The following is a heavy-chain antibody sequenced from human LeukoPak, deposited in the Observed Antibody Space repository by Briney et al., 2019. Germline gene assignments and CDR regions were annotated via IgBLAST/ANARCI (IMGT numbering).Heavy chain of an antibody. CDR2: INQDGSEK. J-gene: IGHJ5*02. V-gene: IGHV3-7*02. CDR3: ARVAIAAAQGRGSFNWFDP. Sequence: SGGSLRLSCAASGFTFSSYWMSWVRQAPGKGLEWVANINQDGSEKYYVDSVKGRFTISRDNAKNTLYLQMNSLRAVDTAVYYCARVAIAAAQGRGSFNWFDPWGQGTLVTVSS. D-gene: IGHD6-13*01. CDR1: GFTFSSYW.